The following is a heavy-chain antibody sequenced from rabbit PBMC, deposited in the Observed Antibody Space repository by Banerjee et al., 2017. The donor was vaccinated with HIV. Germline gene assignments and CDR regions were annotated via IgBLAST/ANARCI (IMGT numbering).Heavy chain of an antibody. D-gene: IGHD8-1*01. CDR2: ISTGDGST. V-gene: IGHV1S40*01. CDR1: GFDFSTYG. CDR3: TRIPVTDSSYYMNL. Sequence: QSLEESGGDLVKPGASLTLTCTASGFDFSTYGVNWVRQAPGKGLEWIGCISTGDGSTYYASWAKGRFTISKTSSTTVTLQMTSLTAADTATYFCTRIPVTDSSYYMNLWGQGTLVTVS. J-gene: IGHJ4*01.